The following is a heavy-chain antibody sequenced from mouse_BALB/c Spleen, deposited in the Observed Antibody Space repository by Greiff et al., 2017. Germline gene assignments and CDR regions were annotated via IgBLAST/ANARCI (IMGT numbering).Heavy chain of an antibody. Sequence: VKLQESGPGLVAPSQSLSITCTVSGFSLTSYGVHWVRQPPGKGLEWLGVIWAGGSTNYNSALMSRLSISKDNSKSQVFLKMNSLQTDDTAMYYCARDFYYDFAWFAYWGQGTLVTVSA. J-gene: IGHJ3*01. D-gene: IGHD2-4*01. CDR2: IWAGGST. CDR3: ARDFYYDFAWFAY. V-gene: IGHV2-9*02. CDR1: GFSLTSYG.